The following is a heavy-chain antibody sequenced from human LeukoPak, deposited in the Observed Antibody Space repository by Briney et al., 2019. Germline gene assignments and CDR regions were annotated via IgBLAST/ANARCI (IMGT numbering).Heavy chain of an antibody. J-gene: IGHJ2*01. V-gene: IGHV3-33*08. Sequence: GRSLRLSCAASGITFSNYGMHWVRQAPGKGLEWVAVILYDGSNKYYADSVKGRFTISRDNSKNTLYPQMDSLRAEDTAVYYCAREPVAYCGGDCYSGGYFDLWGRGTLVTVSS. CDR3: AREPVAYCGGDCYSGGYFDL. D-gene: IGHD2-21*02. CDR1: GITFSNYG. CDR2: ILYDGSNK.